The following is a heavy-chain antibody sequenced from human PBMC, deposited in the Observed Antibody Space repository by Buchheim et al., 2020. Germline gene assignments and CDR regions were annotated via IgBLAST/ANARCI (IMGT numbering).Heavy chain of an antibody. CDR2: ISSSSSTI. J-gene: IGHJ6*02. D-gene: IGHD6-13*01. Sequence: EVQLVESGGGLVQPGGSLRLSCAASGFTFSSYSMNWVRQAPGKGLEWVSYISSSSSTIYYADSVKGRFTISRDNAKNSLYLQMNSLRAEDTAVYYCARDAYSSSWNLHYYGMDVWGQETT. CDR1: GFTFSSYS. V-gene: IGHV3-48*01. CDR3: ARDAYSSSWNLHYYGMDV.